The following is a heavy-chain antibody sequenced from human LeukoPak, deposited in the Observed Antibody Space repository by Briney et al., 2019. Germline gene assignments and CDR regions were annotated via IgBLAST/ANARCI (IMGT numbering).Heavy chain of an antibody. D-gene: IGHD3-22*01. CDR2: INAGNGNT. J-gene: IGHJ3*02. CDR3: AWGSSGYSERGDAFDI. Sequence: ASVKVSCKASGYTFTSYAMHWVRQAPGQRLEWMGWINAGNGNTKYSQKFQGRVTITRDTSASTAYMELSSLRSEDTAVYYCAWGSSGYSERGDAFDIWGQGTMVTVSS. V-gene: IGHV1-3*01. CDR1: GYTFTSYA.